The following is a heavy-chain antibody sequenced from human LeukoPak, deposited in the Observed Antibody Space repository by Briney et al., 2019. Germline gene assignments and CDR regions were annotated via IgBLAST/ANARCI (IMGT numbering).Heavy chain of an antibody. CDR2: AYHTGHT. J-gene: IGHJ4*02. V-gene: IGHV4-59*08. CDR3: ARHPFSAPFDY. CDR1: GFTFSSYS. D-gene: IGHD6-19*01. Sequence: GSLRLSCAASGFTFSSYSMNWVRQAPGKGLEWIAYAYHTGHTHYNPSLKSRVTISLDTSKNQVSLKVNSVTAADTAVYYCARHPFSAPFDYWGQGTLVTVSS.